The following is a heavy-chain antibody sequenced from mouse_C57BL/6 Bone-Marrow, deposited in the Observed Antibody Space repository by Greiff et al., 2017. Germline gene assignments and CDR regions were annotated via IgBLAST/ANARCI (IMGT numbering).Heavy chain of an antibody. V-gene: IGHV1-69*01. D-gene: IGHD1-1*01. Sequence: QVQLQQPGAELVMPGASVKLSCKASGYTFTSYWMHWVKQRPGQGLAWIGEIDPSDSYTNYNQKFKGKSTLTVDKSSSTAYMQLSRLTSEYSAVYYCAREGITTVVAHFDYWGQGTTLTVSS. CDR2: IDPSDSYT. CDR1: GYTFTSYW. CDR3: AREGITTVVAHFDY. J-gene: IGHJ2*01.